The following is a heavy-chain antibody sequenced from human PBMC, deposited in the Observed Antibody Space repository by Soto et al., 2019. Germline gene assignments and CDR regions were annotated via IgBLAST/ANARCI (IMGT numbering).Heavy chain of an antibody. J-gene: IGHJ3*02. D-gene: IGHD2-21*01. CDR2: ISENGGSRGGT. Sequence: GGSLRLSCVASGFNFSYNAMSWVRHVPGQGLEWVASISENGGSRGGTYYADSVKGRFTVSRDNSKNTLYLQVDSLREADTALYYCASAKAVVIAALGIWGQGTMVTVSS. V-gene: IGHV3-23*01. CDR3: ASAKAVVIAALGI. CDR1: GFNFSYNA.